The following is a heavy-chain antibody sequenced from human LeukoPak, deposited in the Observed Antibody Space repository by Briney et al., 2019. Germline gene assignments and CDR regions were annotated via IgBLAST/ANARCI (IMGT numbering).Heavy chain of an antibody. V-gene: IGHV4-59*01. Sequence: PSETLSLKCSVSGGSIRNYHWNWIRQPPGKGLEWIGYVFYSGSTKYNPSLNSRVTLSVDTAKNQLSLRLSSVAAADSALYYCAKGRDDWHGFDSWGQGTLVTVSS. CDR2: VFYSGST. D-gene: IGHD3-9*01. CDR1: GGSIRNYH. J-gene: IGHJ4*02. CDR3: AKGRDDWHGFDS.